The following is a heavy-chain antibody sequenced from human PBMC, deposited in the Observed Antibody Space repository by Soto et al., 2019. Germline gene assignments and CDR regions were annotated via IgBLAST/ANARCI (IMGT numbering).Heavy chain of an antibody. CDR2: ISPYNGNT. CDR3: ARHRLGVSVTGGGFDS. J-gene: IGHJ4*02. V-gene: IGHV1-18*01. Sequence: QVQLVQSGGEVKKPGASVKVSCKASGYTFSNFGLSWVRQAPGQGLELMGWISPYNGNTNYAQKLQGRLTMTTDTSTSTAYMELRSLRSDDTAVYYCARHRLGVSVTGGGFDSWGQGTLVTVSS. D-gene: IGHD2-8*01. CDR1: GYTFSNFG.